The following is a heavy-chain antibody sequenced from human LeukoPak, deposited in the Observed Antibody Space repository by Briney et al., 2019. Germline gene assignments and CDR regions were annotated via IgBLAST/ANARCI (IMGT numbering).Heavy chain of an antibody. CDR1: GGSISTYV. J-gene: IGHJ4*02. V-gene: IGHV4-59*01. D-gene: IGHD2-15*01. CDR2: IYYTGST. Sequence: PSETLSLTCTVSGGSISTYVWGWIRQPPGKGLEWIGYIYYTGSTYYSSSLKSRVTISMDTSKNQFSLKLISVTAADAAVYYCARVRSYCSGGSCYPYYFDYWGQGTLVTVSS. CDR3: ARVRSYCSGGSCYPYYFDY.